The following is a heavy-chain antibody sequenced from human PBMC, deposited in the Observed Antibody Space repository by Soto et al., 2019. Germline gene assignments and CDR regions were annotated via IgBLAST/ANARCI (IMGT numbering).Heavy chain of an antibody. J-gene: IGHJ6*03. Sequence: GGSLRLSCAASGFTFSSYGMHWVRQAPGKGLEWVAVIWYDGSNKYYADSVKGRFTISRDNSKNTLYLQMNSLRAEDTAVYYCARDGEINYDFWSGYYNYYYYYMDVWGKGTTVTVSS. D-gene: IGHD3-3*01. V-gene: IGHV3-33*01. CDR2: IWYDGSNK. CDR3: ARDGEINYDFWSGYYNYYYYYMDV. CDR1: GFTFSSYG.